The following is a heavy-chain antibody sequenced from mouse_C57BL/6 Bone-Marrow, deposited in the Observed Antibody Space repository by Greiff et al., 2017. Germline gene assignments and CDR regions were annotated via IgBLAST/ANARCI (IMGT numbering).Heavy chain of an antibody. D-gene: IGHD3-3*01. CDR2: IDPSDSYT. V-gene: IGHV1-50*01. Sequence: QVQLQQPGAELVKPGASVKLSCKASGYTFTSYWMQWVKQRPGQGLEWIGEIDPSDSYTNYNQKFKGKATLTVDTSSSTAYMQLSSLTYEDSSVYYGARMKGLGYWYFDVWGTGTTVTVSS. CDR3: ARMKGLGYWYFDV. CDR1: GYTFTSYW. J-gene: IGHJ1*03.